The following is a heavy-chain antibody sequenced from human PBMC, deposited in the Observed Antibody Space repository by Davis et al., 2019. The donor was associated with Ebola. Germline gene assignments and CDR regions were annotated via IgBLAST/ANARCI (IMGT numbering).Heavy chain of an antibody. CDR3: AKDKRDYSYGMDV. Sequence: SLKISCAASGFTFDDYAMHWVRQAPGKGLEWVSGISWNSGSIGYADSVKGRFTISRDNAKNSLYLQMNSLRAEDTALYYCAKDKRDYSYGMDVWGQGTTVTVSS. CDR1: GFTFDDYA. J-gene: IGHJ6*02. V-gene: IGHV3-9*01. CDR2: ISWNSGSI.